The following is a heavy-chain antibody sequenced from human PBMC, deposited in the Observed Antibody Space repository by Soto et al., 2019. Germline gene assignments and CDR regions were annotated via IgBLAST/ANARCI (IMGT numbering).Heavy chain of an antibody. CDR2: IRSKAYGGTT. D-gene: IGHD3-22*01. CDR1: GFPFGDYA. J-gene: IGHJ5*02. V-gene: IGHV3-49*03. Sequence: GGSLRLSCTASGFPFGDYAMSWFRQAPGKGLEWVGFIRSKAYGGTTEYAASVKGRFTISRDDSKSIAYLQMDSLKTEDTAVYYCTRDHYYDSSGYLIWFDPWGQGTLVTVS. CDR3: TRDHYYDSSGYLIWFDP.